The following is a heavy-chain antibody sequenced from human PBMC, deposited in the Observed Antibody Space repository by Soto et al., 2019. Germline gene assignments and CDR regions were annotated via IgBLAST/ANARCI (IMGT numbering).Heavy chain of an antibody. CDR3: ARVPGCSGGSCSRIQAGDYYMDV. Sequence: GGSLRLSCAASGFTFSSYDMHWVRQATGKGLEWVSAIGTAGDTYYPGSVKGRFTISRENAKNSLYLQMNSLRAGDTAVYYCARVPGCSGGSCSRIQAGDYYMDVWGKGTTVTVSS. CDR2: IGTAGDT. V-gene: IGHV3-13*01. CDR1: GFTFSSYD. D-gene: IGHD2-15*01. J-gene: IGHJ6*03.